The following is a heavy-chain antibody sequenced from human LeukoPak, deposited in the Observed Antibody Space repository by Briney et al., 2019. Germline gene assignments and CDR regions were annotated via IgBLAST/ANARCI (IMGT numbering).Heavy chain of an antibody. J-gene: IGHJ4*02. D-gene: IGHD3-9*01. CDR3: ARDPTILTGYYLGFDY. V-gene: IGHV1-18*01. Sequence: ASVKVSCKTSGYTFTSYGISWVRQAPGQGLECMGWISVYNGNTKFAQKFQGRVTMTTDTSTSTAYMELRSLRSDDTAVYYCARDPTILTGYYLGFDYWGQGTLVTVSS. CDR1: GYTFTSYG. CDR2: ISVYNGNT.